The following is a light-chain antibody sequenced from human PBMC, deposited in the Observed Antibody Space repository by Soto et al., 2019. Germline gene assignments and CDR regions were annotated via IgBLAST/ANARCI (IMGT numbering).Light chain of an antibody. Sequence: DIVMTQSPDSLAVSLGERATINCKSSQNILYNSNNKNYLAWFQQKPGQAPKLLIYWASTRESGVPDRFSGSGSGAEFTLTISGLQAEDAAVYYCQQYYSSPRTFGQGTKVEIK. CDR3: QQYYSSPRT. V-gene: IGKV4-1*01. J-gene: IGKJ1*01. CDR2: WAS. CDR1: QNILYNSNNKNY.